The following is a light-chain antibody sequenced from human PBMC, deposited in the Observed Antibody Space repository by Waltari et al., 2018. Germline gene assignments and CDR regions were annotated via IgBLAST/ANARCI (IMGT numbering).Light chain of an antibody. CDR1: SGNIGRFNF. CDR3: CSYAGSNDLL. CDR2: DVT. Sequence: QSALAQPPSVSGPPGQSVTISCTGTSGNIGRFNFVSWYQQHPGKVPKLLLYDVTKRPSGVTDRFSGSKAGNTASLTISGLQAEDEADYYCCSYAGSNDLLFGGGTKLTVL. V-gene: IGLV2-11*01. J-gene: IGLJ2*01.